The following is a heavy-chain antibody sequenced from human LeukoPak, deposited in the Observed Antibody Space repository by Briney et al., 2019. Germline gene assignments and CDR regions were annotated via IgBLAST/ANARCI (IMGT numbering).Heavy chain of an antibody. CDR2: IYYSGST. CDR3: AALQADDAFDI. CDR1: GGSISSYY. Sequence: SETLSLTCTVSGGSISSYYWSWIRQPPGKGLEWIGYIYYSGSTNYNPSLKSRVTISVDTSKNQFSLKLSSVTAADTAVYYCAALQADDAFDIWGQGTMVTVSS. V-gene: IGHV4-59*01. D-gene: IGHD3-10*01. J-gene: IGHJ3*02.